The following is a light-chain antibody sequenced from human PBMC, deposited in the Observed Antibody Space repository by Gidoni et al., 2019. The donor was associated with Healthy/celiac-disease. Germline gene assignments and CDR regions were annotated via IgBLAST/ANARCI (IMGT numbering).Light chain of an antibody. CDR3: QQYNNWPLWT. J-gene: IGKJ1*01. V-gene: IGKV3-15*01. Sequence: DIVMTQSPATLSVSPGERATLSCRASQSVSSNLAWYQQKPGQAPRLLSYGASTRATGIPARFSGSGSGTEFTLTISSLQSEDFAVYYCQQYNNWPLWTFGQGTKVEIK. CDR2: GAS. CDR1: QSVSSN.